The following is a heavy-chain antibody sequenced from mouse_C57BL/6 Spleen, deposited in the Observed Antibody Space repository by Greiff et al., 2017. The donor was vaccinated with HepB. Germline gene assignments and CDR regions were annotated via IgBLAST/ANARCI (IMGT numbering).Heavy chain of an antibody. CDR3: AGGWLLRFAY. J-gene: IGHJ3*01. Sequence: EVQLVESGPELVKPGASVKISCKASGYSFTGYYMNWVKQSPEKSLEWIGEINPSTGGTTYNQKFKAKATLTVDKSSSTAYMQLKSLTSEDSAVYYCAGGWLLRFAYWGQGTLVTVSA. CDR2: INPSTGGT. D-gene: IGHD2-3*01. CDR1: GYSFTGYY. V-gene: IGHV1-42*01.